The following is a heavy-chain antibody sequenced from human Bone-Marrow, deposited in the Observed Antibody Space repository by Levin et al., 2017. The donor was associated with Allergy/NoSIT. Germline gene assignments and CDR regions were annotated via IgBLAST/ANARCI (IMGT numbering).Heavy chain of an antibody. CDR2: IYSGGAT. J-gene: IGHJ4*02. V-gene: IGHV3-53*01. CDR3: ARAEPPDY. CDR1: GFTVSSNY. D-gene: IGHD1-14*01. Sequence: GESLKISCAASGFTVSSNYMSWVRQAPGKGLEWVSVIYSGGATYYADSVKGRFTISRDNSKNTLYLQMNSLRAEDTAMYYGARAEPPDYWGQGTLVTVSS.